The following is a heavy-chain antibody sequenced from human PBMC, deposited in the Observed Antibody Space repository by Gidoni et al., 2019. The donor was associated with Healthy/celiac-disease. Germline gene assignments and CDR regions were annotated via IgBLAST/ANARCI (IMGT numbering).Heavy chain of an antibody. D-gene: IGHD3-22*01. J-gene: IGHJ3*02. CDR3: AREGYDSSRDAFDI. CDR1: GFTFSSYG. Sequence: QVQLVESGGGVVQPGRSLRLSCAASGFTFSSYGMHWVRQAPGKGLEWVEVIWYDGSNKYYADSVKGRFTISRDKSKNTLYLQMNSLRAEDTAVYYCAREGYDSSRDAFDIWGQGTMVTVSS. V-gene: IGHV3-33*01. CDR2: IWYDGSNK.